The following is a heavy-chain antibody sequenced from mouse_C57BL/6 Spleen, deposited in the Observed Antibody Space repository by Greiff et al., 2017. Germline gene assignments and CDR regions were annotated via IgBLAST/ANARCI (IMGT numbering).Heavy chain of an antibody. D-gene: IGHD2-4*01. CDR1: GYTFTSYG. Sequence: QVQLKESGAELARPGASVKLSCKASGYTFTSYGISWVKQRTGQGLEWIGEIYPRSGNTYYNEKFKGKATLTADKSSSTAYMELRSLTSEDSAVYFCARYDYDGWFAYWGQGTLVTVSA. CDR3: ARYDYDGWFAY. V-gene: IGHV1-81*01. J-gene: IGHJ3*01. CDR2: IYPRSGNT.